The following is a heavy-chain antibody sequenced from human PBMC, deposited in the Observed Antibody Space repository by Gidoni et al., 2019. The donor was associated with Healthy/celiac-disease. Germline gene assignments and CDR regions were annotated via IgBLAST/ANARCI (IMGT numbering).Heavy chain of an antibody. Sequence: EVQLVESGGGLVQPGGSLRLSCAASGFTLSSYLMSWVRQAPGKGLEWVANIKQDGSEKYYVDSVKGRFTISRDNAKNSLYLQMNSLRAEDTAVYYCARARAYYYGSGSYYGPFDYWGQGTLVTVSS. J-gene: IGHJ4*02. D-gene: IGHD3-10*01. CDR3: ARARAYYYGSGSYYGPFDY. V-gene: IGHV3-7*03. CDR1: GFTLSSYL. CDR2: IKQDGSEK.